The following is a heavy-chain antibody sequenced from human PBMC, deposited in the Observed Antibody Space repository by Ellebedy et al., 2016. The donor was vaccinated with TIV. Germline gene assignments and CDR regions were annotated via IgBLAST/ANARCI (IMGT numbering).Heavy chain of an antibody. D-gene: IGHD6-13*01. Sequence: GESLKISCEASGFSFRSYWMSWVRQAPGKGLEWVSSISSSATYIHNADSVKGRFTISRDNAKNSLYLQMNSLRVEDTAVYYCARPGASYSSSWYDFDCWGQGTLVTVSS. V-gene: IGHV3-21*01. CDR1: GFSFRSYW. CDR3: ARPGASYSSSWYDFDC. CDR2: ISSSATYI. J-gene: IGHJ4*02.